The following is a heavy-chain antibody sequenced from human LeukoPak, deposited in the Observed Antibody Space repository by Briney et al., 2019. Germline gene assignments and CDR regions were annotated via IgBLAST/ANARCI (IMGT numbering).Heavy chain of an antibody. CDR2: IYYSGST. CDR1: GGSISSYY. V-gene: IGHV4-59*01. J-gene: IGHJ4*02. CDR3: ARVSGYDWESFYDY. D-gene: IGHD5-12*01. Sequence: PSETLSLTCTVSGGSISSYYWSWIRQPPGKGLEWIGYIYYSGSTNYNPSLKSRLTMSVDTSKNQFSLKLSSVTAADTAVYYCARVSGYDWESFYDYWGQGTLVTVSS.